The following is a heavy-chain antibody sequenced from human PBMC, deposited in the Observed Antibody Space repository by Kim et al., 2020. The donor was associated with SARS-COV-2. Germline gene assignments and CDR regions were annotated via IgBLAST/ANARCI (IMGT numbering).Heavy chain of an antibody. CDR2: INHSGGSK. D-gene: IGHD2-2*01. V-gene: IGHV1-46*01. J-gene: IGHJ6*02. CDR1: GYTFTSYY. Sequence: ASVKVSCKASGYTFTSYYMHWVRQAPGQGLEWMGIINHSGGSKSYAQKFQGRVTMTRDTSTSTVYMELSSLRSEDTAVYYCARGYCSSTSCSGYYYYYYGMDVWGQGTTVTVSS. CDR3: ARGYCSSTSCSGYYYYYYGMDV.